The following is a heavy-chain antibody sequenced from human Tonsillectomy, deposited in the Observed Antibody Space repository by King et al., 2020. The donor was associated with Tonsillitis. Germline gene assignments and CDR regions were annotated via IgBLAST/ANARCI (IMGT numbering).Heavy chain of an antibody. D-gene: IGHD3-22*01. CDR3: ARRGWRSGYGPDDYNYMDV. CDR2: ISHSGST. Sequence: VQLQQWGAGLLKPSETLSLTCAVYGGSFSAYYWTWIRQPPGKGLEWIGEISHSGSTNYNPSLKSRVTISVDTSKNQFSLKLNSVTAADTGVYYCARRGWRSGYGPDDYNYMDVWGKGTTVTVSS. J-gene: IGHJ6*03. V-gene: IGHV4-34*01. CDR1: GGSFSAYY.